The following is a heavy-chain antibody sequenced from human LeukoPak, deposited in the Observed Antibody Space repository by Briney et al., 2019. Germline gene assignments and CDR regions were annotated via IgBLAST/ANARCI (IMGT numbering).Heavy chain of an antibody. V-gene: IGHV4-34*01. J-gene: IGHJ6*03. CDR2: INHSGST. Sequence: SETLSLTCAVYGGSFSGYYWSCIRQPPAKGLEWIGEINHSGSTKYNPSLKSRVPISVDTSQNQFSLKLSSVTAADPAVYYCSTLMGRRMGYYYYYMDVWGKGTTVTVSS. CDR3: STLMGRRMGYYYYYMDV. CDR1: GGSFSGYY. D-gene: IGHD3-16*01.